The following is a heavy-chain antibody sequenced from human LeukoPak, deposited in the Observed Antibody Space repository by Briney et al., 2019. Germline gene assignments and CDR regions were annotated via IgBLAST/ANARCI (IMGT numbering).Heavy chain of an antibody. J-gene: IGHJ4*02. V-gene: IGHV4-59*01. Sequence: SETLSLTCTVSGGSISSYYWSWIRQPPGKGLEWIGDIYYSGSTNYNPSLKSRVTISVDTSKNQFSLKLSSVTAADTAVYYCARDGSSGYTPFDYWGQGTLVTVSS. CDR3: ARDGSSGYTPFDY. CDR1: GGSISSYY. CDR2: IYYSGST. D-gene: IGHD3-22*01.